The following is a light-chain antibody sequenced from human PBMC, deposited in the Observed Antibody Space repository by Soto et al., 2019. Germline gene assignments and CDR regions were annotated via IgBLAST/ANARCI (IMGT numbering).Light chain of an antibody. CDR3: QQYNSFSVT. J-gene: IGKJ1*01. Sequence: DIQMTQSPSTLSASVGDRVTITCRASQSISSWLAWYQQKPGQAPKLLIYKASSLESEVPSRFSVSGSGTEFTLTINSLQPDDLETYYFQQYNSFSVTFGQGTKVEIK. V-gene: IGKV1-5*03. CDR2: KAS. CDR1: QSISSW.